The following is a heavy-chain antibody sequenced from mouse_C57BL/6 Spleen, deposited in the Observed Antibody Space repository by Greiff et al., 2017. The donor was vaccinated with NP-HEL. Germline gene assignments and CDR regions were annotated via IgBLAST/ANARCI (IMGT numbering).Heavy chain of an antibody. Sequence: QVQLKQSGPGLVAPSPSLSITCTVSGFSLTSYAISWVRQPPGKGLEWLGVIWPGGGTNYNSALKSSLSISKDNSKSPVFFKMNSLQTDDTARYYCSRALSLKSYGKGAMDDWGKGTSVTVAS. CDR3: SRALSLKSYGKGAMDD. CDR1: GFSLTSYA. CDR2: IWPGGGT. J-gene: IGHJ4*01. D-gene: IGHD2-1*01. V-gene: IGHV2-9-1*01.